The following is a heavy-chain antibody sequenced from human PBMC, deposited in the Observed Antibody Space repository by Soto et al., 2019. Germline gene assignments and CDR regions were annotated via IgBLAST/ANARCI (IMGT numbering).Heavy chain of an antibody. V-gene: IGHV4-30-4*01. J-gene: IGHJ4*02. Sequence: PSETLSLTCTVSGGSISSGDYYWSWIRQPPGKGLEWIGYIYYSGSTYYNPSLKSRVTISVDTSKNQFSLKLSSVTAADTAVYYCARVPKYSNYVGYWGPGTLVTVSS. CDR3: ARVPKYSNYVGY. CDR1: GGSISSGDYY. D-gene: IGHD4-4*01. CDR2: IYYSGST.